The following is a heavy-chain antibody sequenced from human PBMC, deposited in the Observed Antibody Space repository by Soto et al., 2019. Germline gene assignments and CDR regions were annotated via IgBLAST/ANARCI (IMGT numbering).Heavy chain of an antibody. D-gene: IGHD3-3*02. CDR1: GGTFGNSA. V-gene: IGHV1-69*12. J-gene: IGHJ6*02. Sequence: QVQLVQSGAEVKKPGSSVTVSCKASGGTFGNSAISWVRQAXXXXXXXXXGIIPIFPTPDYAQKFQGRVTITADESTSTAYMELTSLRSEDTAVYYCARDKDRQQLGGNYYYGIDVWGQGTTVTVSS. CDR2: IIPIFPTP. CDR3: ARDKDRQQLGGNYYYGIDV.